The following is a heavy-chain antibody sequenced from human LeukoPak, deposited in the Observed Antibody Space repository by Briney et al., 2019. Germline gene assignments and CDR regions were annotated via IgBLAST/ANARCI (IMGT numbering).Heavy chain of an antibody. V-gene: IGHV3-66*02. Sequence: GGSLRLSCAASGFTVSSNYMSWVRQAPGKGLEWVSVVYSGGGTDYADSVKGRFTISRDNSKNTLYLQMNSLRAEDTAVYYCARAVGVTAIHNAFDIWGQGTMVTVSS. D-gene: IGHD2-21*02. CDR2: VYSGGGT. CDR3: ARAVGVTAIHNAFDI. J-gene: IGHJ3*02. CDR1: GFTVSSNY.